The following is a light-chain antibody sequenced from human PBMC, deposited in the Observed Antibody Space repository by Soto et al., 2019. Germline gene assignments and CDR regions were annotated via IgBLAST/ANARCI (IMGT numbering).Light chain of an antibody. J-gene: IGLJ1*01. CDR2: EVN. V-gene: IGLV2-23*02. Sequence: QSALTQPASVSGSPGQSVTIPCTGTASDVENYNLVSWYQQHPGRAPKLIIYEVNKRPSGVSDRFSGSKSGNTASLTISGLQAEDEAEYYCCSYGDDVTFVFGTGTKLTVL. CDR1: ASDVENYNL. CDR3: CSYGDDVTFV.